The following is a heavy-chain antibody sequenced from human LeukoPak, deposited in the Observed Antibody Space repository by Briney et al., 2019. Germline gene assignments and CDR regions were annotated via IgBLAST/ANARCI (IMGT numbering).Heavy chain of an antibody. J-gene: IGHJ4*02. CDR2: ISAYNGNT. D-gene: IGHD3-9*01. CDR3: VRDLLHILTGYNDY. CDR1: GYTFTSYG. Sequence: ASVKVSCKASGYTFTSYGISWVRQAPGQGLEWMGWISAYNGNTNYAQKLQGRVTMTTDTSTSTAYMELRSQRSDDTAVYYCVRDLLHILTGYNDYWGQGTLVTVSS. V-gene: IGHV1-18*01.